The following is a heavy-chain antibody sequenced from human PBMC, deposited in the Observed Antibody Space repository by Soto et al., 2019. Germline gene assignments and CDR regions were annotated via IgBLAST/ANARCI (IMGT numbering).Heavy chain of an antibody. CDR1: GGSISSGGYY. Sequence: PSETLSLTCTVSGGSISSGGYYWSWIRQHPGKGLEWIGYIYYSGSTYYNPSLKSRVTISVDTSKNQFSLKLSSVTAADTAVYYCARGSPQEGYDFWSGKYYYYYYGMDVWGQGTTVTVSS. J-gene: IGHJ6*02. D-gene: IGHD3-3*01. CDR2: IYYSGST. V-gene: IGHV4-31*03. CDR3: ARGSPQEGYDFWSGKYYYYYYGMDV.